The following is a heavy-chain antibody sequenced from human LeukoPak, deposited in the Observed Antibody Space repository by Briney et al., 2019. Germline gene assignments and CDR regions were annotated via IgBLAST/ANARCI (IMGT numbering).Heavy chain of an antibody. CDR1: GFTFSSYG. D-gene: IGHD3-10*01. CDR2: ISYDGSNK. Sequence: PGGSLRLSCAASGFTFSSYGMHWVRQAPGKGLEWVAVISYDGSNKYYADSVKGRFTISRDNSKNTLYLQMNSLRAEDTAVYYCAVDITMVREPIDYWGQGTLVTVSS. V-gene: IGHV3-30*03. J-gene: IGHJ4*02. CDR3: AVDITMVREPIDY.